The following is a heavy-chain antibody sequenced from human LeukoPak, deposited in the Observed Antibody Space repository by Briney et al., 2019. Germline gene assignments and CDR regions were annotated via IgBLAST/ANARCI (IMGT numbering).Heavy chain of an antibody. V-gene: IGHV2-5*02. Sequence: SGPTLVKPTQTLTLTCTFSGFSLSTSGVGVGWIRQPPGKALEWLALIYWDDDKRYSPSLKSRLTITKDTSKNQVVLTMTNMDPVDTATYYCAHRLLVRGFLAPNAFDIWGQGTMVTVSS. CDR3: AHRLLVRGFLAPNAFDI. CDR1: GFSLSTSGVG. J-gene: IGHJ3*02. CDR2: IYWDDDK. D-gene: IGHD3-10*01.